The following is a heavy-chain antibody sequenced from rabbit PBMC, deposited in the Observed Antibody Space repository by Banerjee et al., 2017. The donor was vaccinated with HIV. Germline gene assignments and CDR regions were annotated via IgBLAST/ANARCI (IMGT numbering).Heavy chain of an antibody. CDR2: IYAGSSGTP. CDR3: ARSAGWNSYYYFNL. CDR1: GFDFSNNA. Sequence: QEQLVESGGGLVQPEGSLTLTCKASGFDFSNNAMCWVRQAPGKGLEWIACIYAGSSGTPYYASWAQGRFTISKTSSTTVTLQMTSLTAADTATYFCARSAGWNSYYYFNLWGPGTLVTVS. D-gene: IGHD4-2*01. V-gene: IGHV1S45*01. J-gene: IGHJ4*01.